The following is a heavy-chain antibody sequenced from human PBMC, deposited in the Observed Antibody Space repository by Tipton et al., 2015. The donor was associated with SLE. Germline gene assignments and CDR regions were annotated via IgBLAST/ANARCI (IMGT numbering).Heavy chain of an antibody. V-gene: IGHV4-31*03. J-gene: IGHJ4*02. CDR3: ARVGGTYTIFGVVPLYYFDY. CDR1: GGSISSSSYY. Sequence: TLSLTCTVSGGSISSSSYYWSWIRQHPGKGLEWIGYIYYSGSTYYNPSLKSRVTISVDTSKNQFSLKLSSVTAADTAVYYCARVGGTYTIFGVVPLYYFDYWGQGTLVTVSS. CDR2: IYYSGST. D-gene: IGHD3-3*01.